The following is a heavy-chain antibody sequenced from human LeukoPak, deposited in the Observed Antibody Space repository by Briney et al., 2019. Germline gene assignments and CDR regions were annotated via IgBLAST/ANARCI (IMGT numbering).Heavy chain of an antibody. CDR3: AKTTGRYQAWYFDY. Sequence: KPSETLSLTCTVSGGSISTYSWSWIRQPPGKGLEWIGSIFYSGSTNYNPSLKSRVTISVDTSKNQFSLKLSSVTAADTAVYYCAKTTGRYQAWYFDYWGQGTLVTVSS. D-gene: IGHD1-1*01. CDR2: IFYSGST. J-gene: IGHJ4*02. CDR1: GGSISTYS. V-gene: IGHV4-59*01.